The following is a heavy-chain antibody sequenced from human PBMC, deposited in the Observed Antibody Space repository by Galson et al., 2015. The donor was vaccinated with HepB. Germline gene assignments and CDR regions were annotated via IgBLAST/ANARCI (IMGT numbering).Heavy chain of an antibody. Sequence: CAISGDSVSSNSASWNCVRQSPSRGLEWLGRPYFMSKWHNDYAVSVKTRITIIEYTSKNQFSLQLSSVTPDDTAVYYCSRAPNFKSGWPNYYSYYYGMDVWGQGTTVTVSS. CDR1: GDSVSSNSAS. D-gene: IGHD6-19*01. CDR2: PYFMSKWHN. J-gene: IGHJ6*02. CDR3: SRAPNFKSGWPNYYSYYYGMDV. V-gene: IGHV6-1*01.